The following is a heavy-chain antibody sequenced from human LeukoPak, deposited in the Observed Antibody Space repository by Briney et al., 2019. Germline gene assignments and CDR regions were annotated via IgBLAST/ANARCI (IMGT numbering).Heavy chain of an antibody. Sequence: GGSLRLSCAGPGFTFSSYAMSWVRQAPGKGLESVSAISDTGATTYDADSVKGRFTISRDNSRSTLYLQMSSLRAEDTALYYCAKDTSIGRYCTNGVCSPFDYWGQGTLVTVSS. D-gene: IGHD2-8*01. CDR2: ISDTGATT. J-gene: IGHJ4*02. V-gene: IGHV3-23*01. CDR3: AKDTSIGRYCTNGVCSPFDY. CDR1: GFTFSSYA.